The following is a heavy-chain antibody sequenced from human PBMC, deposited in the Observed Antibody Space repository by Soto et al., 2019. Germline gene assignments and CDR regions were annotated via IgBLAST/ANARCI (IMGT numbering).Heavy chain of an antibody. D-gene: IGHD6-19*01. V-gene: IGHV4-59*01. J-gene: IGHJ4*02. Sequence: PSETLSLTCTVSGGSISSYYWSWIRQPPGKGLEWIGYIYYSGSTNYNPSLKSRVTISVDTSKNQFSLKLSSVTAADTAVYYCARAGSSGWLFDYWGQGTLVTVSS. CDR2: IYYSGST. CDR3: ARAGSSGWLFDY. CDR1: GGSISSYY.